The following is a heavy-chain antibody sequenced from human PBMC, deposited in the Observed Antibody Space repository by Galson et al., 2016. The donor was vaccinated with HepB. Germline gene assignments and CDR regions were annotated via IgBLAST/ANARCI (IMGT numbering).Heavy chain of an antibody. J-gene: IGHJ4*02. CDR3: FRVPRYYADYSSGVGDC. V-gene: IGHV3-23*01. CDR2: ISGAGTA. D-gene: IGHD4-17*01. Sequence: SLRLSCAASGFPFSSCAMSWVRQAPGKGLAWVSTISGAGTASYAYSVKGRFTISRDNPKNTLDLQMDSLRVEDTALYFCFRVPRYYADYSSGVGDCWGQGTLLTVSS. CDR1: GFPFSSCA.